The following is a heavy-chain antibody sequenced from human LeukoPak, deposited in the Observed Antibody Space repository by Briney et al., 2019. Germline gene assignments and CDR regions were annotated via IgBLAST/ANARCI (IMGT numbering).Heavy chain of an antibody. J-gene: IGHJ6*02. D-gene: IGHD3-22*01. CDR2: INSDGSST. CDR3: ARAQGYYDSPWYYGVDV. CDR1: GFTFSSYW. Sequence: PGGSLRLSCAASGFTFSSYWMHWVRQAPGKGLVWVSRINSDGSSTSYADSVKGRFTISRDNAKNTLYLQMNSLRAEDTAVYYCARAQGYYDSPWYYGVDVWGQGTTVTVSS. V-gene: IGHV3-74*01.